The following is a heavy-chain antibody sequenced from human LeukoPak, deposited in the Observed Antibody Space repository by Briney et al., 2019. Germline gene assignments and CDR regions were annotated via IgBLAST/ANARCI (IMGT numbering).Heavy chain of an antibody. D-gene: IGHD1-26*01. CDR1: GYTFTGYY. CDR2: INPNSGGT. CDR3: ARDPQQLVGATGGGLNF. J-gene: IGHJ4*02. V-gene: IGHV1-2*02. Sequence: ASAKVSCKASGYTFTGYYIHWVRQAPGQGLEWMGWINPNSGGTKYAQKFQGRVTMTTDTSTSTAYMELRSLRSDDTAVYYCARDPQQLVGATGGGLNFWGQGTLVTVSS.